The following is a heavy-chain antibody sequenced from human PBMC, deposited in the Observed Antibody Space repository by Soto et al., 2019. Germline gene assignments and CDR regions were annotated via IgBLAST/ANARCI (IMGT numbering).Heavy chain of an antibody. V-gene: IGHV4-59*01. D-gene: IGHD3-10*01. Sequence: PSETLSLTCTVSGGSISSYYWSWIRQPPGKGLEWIGYIYYSGSTNHNPSLKSRVTISVDTSKNQFSLKLSSVTAADTAVYYCARDRGVRGYNWFDPWGQGTLVTVSS. CDR3: ARDRGVRGYNWFDP. CDR2: IYYSGST. J-gene: IGHJ5*02. CDR1: GGSISSYY.